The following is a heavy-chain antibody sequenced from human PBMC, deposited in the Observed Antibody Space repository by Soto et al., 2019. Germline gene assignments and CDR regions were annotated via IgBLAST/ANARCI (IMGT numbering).Heavy chain of an antibody. CDR2: IIPIFGTA. V-gene: IGHV1-69*01. CDR1: GGTFSSYA. D-gene: IGHD5-12*01. Sequence: QVQLVQSGAEVKKPESSVKVYCKASGGTFSSYAISWVRQAPGQGLEWMGGIIPIFGTANYAQKFQGRVTITADESTSTAYMELSSLRSEDTAVYYCARAEVEMATIFYWYFDLWGRGTLVTVSS. J-gene: IGHJ2*01. CDR3: ARAEVEMATIFYWYFDL.